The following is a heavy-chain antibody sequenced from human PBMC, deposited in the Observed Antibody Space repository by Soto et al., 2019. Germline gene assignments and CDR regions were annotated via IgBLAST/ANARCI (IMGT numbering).Heavy chain of an antibody. CDR3: ARTISGWSGTNYYYGMDV. J-gene: IGHJ6*02. CDR2: ISHDGSNK. CDR1: GFTFSSYA. D-gene: IGHD6-19*01. V-gene: IGHV3-30-3*01. Sequence: QVQLVESGGGVVQPGRSLRLSCAASGFTFSSYAMHWVHQAPGKGLEWVALISHDGSNKYYADSVKGRFTISRDNSKNTLYLQMNSLRAEDTAVYYCARTISGWSGTNYYYGMDVWGQGTTVTVSS.